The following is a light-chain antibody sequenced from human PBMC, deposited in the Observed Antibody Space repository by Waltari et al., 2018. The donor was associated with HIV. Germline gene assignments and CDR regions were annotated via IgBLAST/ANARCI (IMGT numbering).Light chain of an antibody. Sequence: EIVMTQSPATLSVSPGEGATLACRDSQTISRNLAWSQQRAGQSPSLLISGASTRATGIPARFSGSGSGTEFTLTLSSLQSEDFAVYYCQHYNTWPYTFGQGTKLEI. CDR2: GAS. V-gene: IGKV3-15*01. J-gene: IGKJ2*01. CDR3: QHYNTWPYT. CDR1: QTISRN.